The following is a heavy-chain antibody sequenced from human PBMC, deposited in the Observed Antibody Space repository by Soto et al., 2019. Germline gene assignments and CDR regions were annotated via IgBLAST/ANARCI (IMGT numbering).Heavy chain of an antibody. D-gene: IGHD2-2*01. CDR2: IIPIFGTA. CDR3: ARVGDIVVVPAALWFDA. Sequence: SVQVSGKASGSTFSSYTIKGLRQAPGQGPEWMGGIIPIFGTATYEQKLQGRVTRTADKPTSTAYMALRSLRSEDPAGHYWARVGDIVVVPAALWFDAWGQGTLVTVSS. J-gene: IGHJ5*02. V-gene: IGHV1-69*06. CDR1: GSTFSSYT.